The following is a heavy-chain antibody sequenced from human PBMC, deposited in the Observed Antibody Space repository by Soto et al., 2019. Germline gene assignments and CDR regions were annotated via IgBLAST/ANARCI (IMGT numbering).Heavy chain of an antibody. CDR3: ARRKERSCPYYLDL. CDR1: GFTFISYD. D-gene: IGHD1-26*01. CDR2: MNPHNGNA. V-gene: IGHV1-8*01. Sequence: ASVKVSCNASGFTFISYDFSWVRQAAGQGLEWMGWMNPHNGNAGFAQKFRGRINMTRNTSISTAYLELSSLRSDDSAVYFCARRKERSCPYYLDLWGQGTQVTVSS. J-gene: IGHJ5*02.